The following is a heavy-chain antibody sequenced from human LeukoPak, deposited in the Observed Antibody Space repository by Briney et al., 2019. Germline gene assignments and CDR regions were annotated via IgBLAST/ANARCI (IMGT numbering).Heavy chain of an antibody. CDR2: ISSSGSTI. D-gene: IGHD4-17*01. CDR1: GFTFSDYY. CDR3: VRDQGTTMTSYAFHI. Sequence: AGGSLRLSCAASGFTFSDYYMSWIRQAPGKGLEWVSYISSSGSTIYYADSVKGRFFISRDNINNTLYLQMNSLRAEDTAVYSCVRDQGTTMTSYAFHIWGQGTMVTVSS. J-gene: IGHJ3*02. V-gene: IGHV3-11*04.